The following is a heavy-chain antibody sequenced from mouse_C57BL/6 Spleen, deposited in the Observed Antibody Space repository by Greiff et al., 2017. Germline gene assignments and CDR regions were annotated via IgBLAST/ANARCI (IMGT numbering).Heavy chain of an antibody. CDR2: IDPSDSYT. V-gene: IGHV1-50*01. CDR1: GYTFTSYW. Sequence: QVQLQQPGAELVKPGASVKLSCKASGYTFTSYWMQWVKQRPGQGLEWIGEIDPSDSYTNYNQKFKGKATLTVDTSSSTAYMQLSSLTSEDSAVYDCARWGHSNYFDYWGQGTTLTVSS. J-gene: IGHJ2*01. D-gene: IGHD2-5*01. CDR3: ARWGHSNYFDY.